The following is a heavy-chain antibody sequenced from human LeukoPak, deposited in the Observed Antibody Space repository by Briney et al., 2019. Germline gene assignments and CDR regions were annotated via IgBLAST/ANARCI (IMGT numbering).Heavy chain of an antibody. V-gene: IGHV3-48*01. Sequence: GGSLRLSCAASGFAFSSYNMNWVRQAPGKGLEWVSYISSGSDTIFYADSVKGRFTISRDNAKNSLYLQMNSLRAEDTAVYYCARPYCASTSRPTFEYWGQGTLVTVSS. CDR1: GFAFSSYN. D-gene: IGHD2-2*01. CDR3: ARPYCASTSRPTFEY. J-gene: IGHJ4*02. CDR2: ISSGSDTI.